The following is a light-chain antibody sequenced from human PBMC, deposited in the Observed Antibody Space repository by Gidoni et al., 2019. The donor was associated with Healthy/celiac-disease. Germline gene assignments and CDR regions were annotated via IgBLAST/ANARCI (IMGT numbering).Light chain of an antibody. Sequence: QSALTQPAAVSGSPRQSITISCTGTSSDVGGYKYVSWYQQHPGKAPETMIYEVSNRPSGVSNRFSGSKSGNTASLTISGLQAEDEADYYCSSYTSSSPVVFGGGTKLTVL. J-gene: IGLJ2*01. CDR1: SSDVGGYKY. CDR2: EVS. V-gene: IGLV2-14*01. CDR3: SSYTSSSPVV.